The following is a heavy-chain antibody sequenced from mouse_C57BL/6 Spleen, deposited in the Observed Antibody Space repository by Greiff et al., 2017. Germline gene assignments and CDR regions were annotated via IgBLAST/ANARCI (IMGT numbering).Heavy chain of an antibody. CDR1: GYAFSSSW. CDR3: ASRSYDRAFAY. J-gene: IGHJ3*01. Sequence: QVQLKESGPELVKPGASVKISCKASGYAFSSSWMNWVKQRPGKGLEWIGRIYPGDGDTNYNGRFKGKATLTADNSSSTAYMQLSSLTSVDSAVYVCASRSYDRAFAYWGQGTLVTVSA. V-gene: IGHV1-82*01. D-gene: IGHD2-12*01. CDR2: IYPGDGDT.